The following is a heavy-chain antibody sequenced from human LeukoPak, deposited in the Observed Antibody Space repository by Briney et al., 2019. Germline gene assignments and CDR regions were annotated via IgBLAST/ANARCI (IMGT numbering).Heavy chain of an antibody. V-gene: IGHV4-59*01. CDR2: IYYSGST. Sequence: PSETLSLTCTVSGGSISSYYWSWIRQPPGKGLEWIGYIYYSGSTNYNPSLKSRVTISVDTSKNQFSLKLSSVTAADTAVYYCAREETRSWFDPWGQGTLVTVSS. CDR3: AREETRSWFDP. CDR1: GGSISSYY. D-gene: IGHD4-11*01. J-gene: IGHJ5*02.